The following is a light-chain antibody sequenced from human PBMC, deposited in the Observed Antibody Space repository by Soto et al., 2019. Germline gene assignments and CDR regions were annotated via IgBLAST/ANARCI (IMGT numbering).Light chain of an antibody. CDR3: QQYASYPGT. Sequence: IHMTHSPSTLSASVYYRVTITCRASQSISSWVAWYQQKPGKAPKLLIYNASSLQSGVPSRFSGSGSGTEFTLTISILQPDDFATYYCQQYASYPGTFGLGTKVEIK. CDR2: NAS. V-gene: IGKV1-5*03. CDR1: QSISSW. J-gene: IGKJ1*01.